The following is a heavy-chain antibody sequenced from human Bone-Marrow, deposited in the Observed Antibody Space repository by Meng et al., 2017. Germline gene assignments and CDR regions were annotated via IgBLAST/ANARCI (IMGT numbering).Heavy chain of an antibody. CDR3: ARGRASCSSGGCSLGWFDP. CDR1: AGSINSAGYY. V-gene: IGHV4-31*01. Sequence: VQLQASGPGVLKPAQSLSLACSVSAGSINSAGYYWSWIRQHTGKGLEWVGYIYYTENAYYNPSLKSPMTISLDKSKNQFSLKLNSVTVADTAVYYCARGRASCSSGGCSLGWFDPWGQGTLVTVSS. J-gene: IGHJ5*02. CDR2: IYYTENA. D-gene: IGHD2-15*01.